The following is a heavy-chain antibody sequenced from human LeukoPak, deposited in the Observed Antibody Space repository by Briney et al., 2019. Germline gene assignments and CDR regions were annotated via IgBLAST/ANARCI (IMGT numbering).Heavy chain of an antibody. Sequence: SETLSLTCAVYGGSFSGYYWSWIRQPPGKGLEWIGEINHSGSTNYNPSLKSRVTISVDTSKNQFSLKLSSVTAADTAVYYCARVTQLLLAMVLDHWGQGTLVTVSS. CDR2: INHSGST. D-gene: IGHD5-18*01. CDR1: GGSFSGYY. J-gene: IGHJ4*02. V-gene: IGHV4-34*01. CDR3: ARVTQLLLAMVLDH.